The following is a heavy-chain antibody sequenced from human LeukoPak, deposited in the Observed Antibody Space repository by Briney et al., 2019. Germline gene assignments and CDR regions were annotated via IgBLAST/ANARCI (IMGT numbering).Heavy chain of an antibody. V-gene: IGHV1-2*02. D-gene: IGHD4-17*01. CDR2: MDPDGGGT. CDR3: ARVSGRSGPFEY. CDR1: GYTFTGYY. J-gene: IGHJ4*02. Sequence: ASVKVSCKASGYTFTGYYMHWVRQAPGQGLEWMGWMDPDGGGTNYAQMFQGRVTMTRDTSFNTAYMELSSLRSDDTAIYYCARVSGRSGPFEYWGQGTLVTVSS.